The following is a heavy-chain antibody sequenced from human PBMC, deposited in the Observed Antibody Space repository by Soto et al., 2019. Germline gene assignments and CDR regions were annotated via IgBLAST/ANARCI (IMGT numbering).Heavy chain of an antibody. CDR1: GYTFTSYA. Sequence: QVQLVQSGAEVKKPGASVKVSCKASGYTFTSYAMHWVRQAPGQRLEWMGWINAGNGNTKYSQKFQGRVTITRDTSASTAYMELSSLRSEDTAVYYCARXXXXQLTGLPDNYGMDVWGQGTTVTVSS. CDR2: INAGNGNT. D-gene: IGHD5-18*01. V-gene: IGHV1-3*01. CDR3: ARXXXXQLTGLPDNYGMDV. J-gene: IGHJ6*02.